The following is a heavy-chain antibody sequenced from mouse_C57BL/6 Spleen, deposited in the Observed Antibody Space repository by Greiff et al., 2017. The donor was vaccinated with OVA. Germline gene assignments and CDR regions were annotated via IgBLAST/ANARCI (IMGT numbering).Heavy chain of an antibody. CDR2: INYDGSST. CDR3: ARAGYYGGFDY. J-gene: IGHJ2*01. Sequence: EVMLVESEGGLVQPGSSMKLSCTASGFTFSDYYMAWVRQVPEKGLEWVANINYDGSSTYYLDSLKSRFIISRDNAKNILYLQMSSLKSEDTATYYCARAGYYGGFDYWGQGTTLTVSS. D-gene: IGHD1-1*01. CDR1: GFTFSDYY. V-gene: IGHV5-16*01.